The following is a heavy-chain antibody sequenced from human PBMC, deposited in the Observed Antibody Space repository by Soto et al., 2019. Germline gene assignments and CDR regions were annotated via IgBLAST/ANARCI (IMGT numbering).Heavy chain of an antibody. CDR1: GCAFCSFG. D-gene: IGHD3-16*01. CDR2: IWYDGSDK. J-gene: IGHJ4*02. Sequence: QVQLVESGGGVVQPGTSLRLSCVASGCAFCSFGMHWVRQAPGKGLEWVAIIWYDGSDKYYGDSVKGRFTISRDNSKNTLFLQMNSLRAEDTAVYHCAFGNLSYYFDYWGQGTPVTVSS. CDR3: AFGNLSYYFDY. V-gene: IGHV3-33*01.